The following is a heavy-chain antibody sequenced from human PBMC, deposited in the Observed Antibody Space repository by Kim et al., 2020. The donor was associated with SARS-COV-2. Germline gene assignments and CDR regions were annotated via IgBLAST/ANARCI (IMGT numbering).Heavy chain of an antibody. CDR3: ARTTMVPYDSSGSYDY. CDR1: GVSISSYY. CDR2: IYYSGST. D-gene: IGHD3-22*01. Sequence: SETLSLTCTVSGVSISSYYWSWNRQPPGKGLEWIGYIYYSGSTNYNPSLKSGVTISVDTSKNQFSLKLSSVTAADTAVYYCARTTMVPYDSSGSYDYWGQGTLVTVSS. J-gene: IGHJ4*02. V-gene: IGHV4-59*01.